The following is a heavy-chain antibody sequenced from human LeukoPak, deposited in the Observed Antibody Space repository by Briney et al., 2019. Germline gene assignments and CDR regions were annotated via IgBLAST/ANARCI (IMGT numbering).Heavy chain of an antibody. D-gene: IGHD2-2*01. CDR2: INPNDGDT. CDR1: GYTFTDYY. V-gene: IGHV1-2*02. Sequence: GASVTVSCTASGYTFTDYYMHWVRQAPGQGFEWMGWINPNDGDTNYAQKFQGRVTMTRDTSNSTAHMEVSRLRSDDTAVYYCARANFLYCSSTTCLFDYWGQGTLVTVSS. J-gene: IGHJ4*02. CDR3: ARANFLYCSSTTCLFDY.